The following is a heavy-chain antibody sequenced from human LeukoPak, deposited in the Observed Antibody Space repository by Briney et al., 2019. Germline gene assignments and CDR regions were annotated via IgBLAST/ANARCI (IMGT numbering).Heavy chain of an antibody. D-gene: IGHD6-13*01. J-gene: IGHJ4*02. CDR3: ARRGSSWPNFDY. CDR1: GYSVSSGYY. CDR2: IYHSGST. V-gene: IGHV4-38-2*02. Sequence: SETLSLTCTVSGYSVSSGYYWGWIRQPPGKGLEWIGSIYHSGSTYYNPSLKSRVTISVDTSRNQFSLKLSSVTAADTAVYYCARRGSSWPNFDYWGRGTLVTVSS.